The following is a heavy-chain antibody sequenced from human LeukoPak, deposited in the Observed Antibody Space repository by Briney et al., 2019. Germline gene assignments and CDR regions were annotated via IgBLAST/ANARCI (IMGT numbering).Heavy chain of an antibody. CDR1: GGSISSSSYY. V-gene: IGHV4-39*07. CDR2: IYHSGST. Sequence: PSETLSLTCTVSGGSISSSSYYWGWIRQPPGKGLEWIGEIYHSGSTNYNPSLKSRVTISVDKSKNQFSLKLSSVTAADTAVYYCARDRSYYDSSGYYDYWGQGTLVTVSS. D-gene: IGHD3-22*01. J-gene: IGHJ4*02. CDR3: ARDRSYYDSSGYYDY.